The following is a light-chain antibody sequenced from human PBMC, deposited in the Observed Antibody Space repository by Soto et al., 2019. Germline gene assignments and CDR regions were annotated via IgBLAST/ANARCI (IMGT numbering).Light chain of an antibody. Sequence: EIVLTQSPGTLSLSPGERATLSCRASQSVSSSYLAWYQQKPGQAPRLLIYGASSRATGIPDRFSGSWSGTDFTLTISRLEPEDFAVYYCQQDGSSPYTFGQGTKLEIK. CDR1: QSVSSSY. CDR2: GAS. V-gene: IGKV3-20*01. J-gene: IGKJ2*01. CDR3: QQDGSSPYT.